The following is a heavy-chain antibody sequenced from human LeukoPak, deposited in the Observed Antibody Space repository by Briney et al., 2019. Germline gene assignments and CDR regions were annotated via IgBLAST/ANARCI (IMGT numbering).Heavy chain of an antibody. CDR1: GGSISSYY. Sequence: PSETLSLTCTVSGGSISSYYWSWIRQPPGKGLEWIGYIYYSGSTNYNPSLKSRVTISVDTSKNQFSLKLSSVTAADTAVYYCARGGGWRERYYYMDVWGKGTTVTISS. D-gene: IGHD5-24*01. V-gene: IGHV4-59*01. CDR2: IYYSGST. J-gene: IGHJ6*03. CDR3: ARGGGWRERYYYMDV.